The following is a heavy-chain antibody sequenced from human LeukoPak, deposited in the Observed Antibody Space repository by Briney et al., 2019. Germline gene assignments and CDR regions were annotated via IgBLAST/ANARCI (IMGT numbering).Heavy chain of an antibody. CDR3: ADPPSDY. V-gene: IGHV3-7*01. J-gene: IGHJ4*02. CDR1: GFKFNGKW. Sequence: PGGSLRLSCAASGFKFNGKWRTWVRQAPGKGLEWVANINQDGSQKYYVDSVKGRFTISRDNAKSSLYLEMSGLRAEDTAVYYCADPPSDYWGQGTLVAVSS. CDR2: INQDGSQK.